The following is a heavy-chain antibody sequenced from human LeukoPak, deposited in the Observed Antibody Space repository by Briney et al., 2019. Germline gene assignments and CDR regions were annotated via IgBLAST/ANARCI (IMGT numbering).Heavy chain of an antibody. V-gene: IGHV3-33*06. J-gene: IGHJ4*02. D-gene: IGHD5-18*01. CDR1: GFTSSSYG. CDR2: IWYDGSNK. CDR3: AKESGGYSYGYWLYYFDY. Sequence: PGGSLRLSCAASGFTSSSYGMHWVRQAPGKGLEWVAVIWYDGSNKYYADSVKGRFTISRDNSKNTLYLQMNSLRAEDTAVYYCAKESGGYSYGYWLYYFDYWGQGTLVTVSS.